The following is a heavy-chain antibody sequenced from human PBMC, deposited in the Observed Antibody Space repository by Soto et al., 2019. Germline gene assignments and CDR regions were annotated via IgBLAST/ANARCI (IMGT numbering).Heavy chain of an antibody. D-gene: IGHD6-13*01. Sequence: ASVKVSCKASGYTFTSYGISWVRQAPGQGLEWMGWISAYNGNTNYAQKLQGRVTMTTDTSTSTAYMELRSLRSDDTAVYYCARDWGSTWNYYYGMDVWGQGTTVTVSS. CDR1: GYTFTSYG. CDR3: ARDWGSTWNYYYGMDV. V-gene: IGHV1-18*04. CDR2: ISAYNGNT. J-gene: IGHJ6*02.